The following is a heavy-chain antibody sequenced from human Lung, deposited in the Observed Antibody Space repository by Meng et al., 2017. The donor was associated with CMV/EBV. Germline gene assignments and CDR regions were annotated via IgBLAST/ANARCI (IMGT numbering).Heavy chain of an antibody. CDR3: AKEAGWGLTRFWEWLSGLDY. J-gene: IGHJ4*02. CDR2: ISMSSSDI. Sequence: SXAASGFTFSSYSMNWVRQAPGKGLEWVSYISMSSSDIYYADSVKGRFTISRDNAKKSLYLQMNSLRAEDTAVYYCAKEAGWGLTRFWEWLSGLDYWGQGXLVTVSS. V-gene: IGHV3-21*01. D-gene: IGHD3-3*01. CDR1: GFTFSSYS.